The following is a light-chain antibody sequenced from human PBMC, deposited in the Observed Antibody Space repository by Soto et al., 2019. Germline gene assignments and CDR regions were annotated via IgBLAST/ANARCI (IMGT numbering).Light chain of an antibody. Sequence: VLTQSPGTLSSSPGERATLSCTASQRIDNRYFAWYQHNPGQAPRLLIYATSSRATGIPDRFGGSGSGTDFTLTINRLEPEDFAVYYCQQYFASSWTFGQGTKVDIK. CDR3: QQYFASSWT. J-gene: IGKJ1*01. CDR2: ATS. V-gene: IGKV3-20*01. CDR1: QRIDNRY.